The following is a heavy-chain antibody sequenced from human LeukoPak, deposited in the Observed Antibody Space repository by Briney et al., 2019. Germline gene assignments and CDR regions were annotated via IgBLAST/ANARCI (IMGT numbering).Heavy chain of an antibody. V-gene: IGHV4-39*01. Sequence: SETLSLTCTVSGGSISHSNYYWAWIRQPPGKGLEWIGSLYYNGNTYYNPSLKSRVTISVDTSKNQFSLKLSSVTAADTAVYYCARRTDRIQLWSYMDVWGKGTTVTISS. D-gene: IGHD5-18*01. CDR2: LYYNGNT. CDR1: GGSISHSNYY. J-gene: IGHJ6*03. CDR3: ARRTDRIQLWSYMDV.